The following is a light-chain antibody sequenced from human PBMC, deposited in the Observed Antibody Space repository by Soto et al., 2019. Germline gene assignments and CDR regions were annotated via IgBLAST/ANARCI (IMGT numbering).Light chain of an antibody. CDR2: FDD. CDR3: AAWDDSLDGVV. CDR1: TSNIGNNA. J-gene: IGLJ2*01. Sequence: QSVLTQPPSVSEAPRQRVTISCSGSTSNIGNNAVSWYQQFPGEAPTLIIYFDDLLPSGVSDRFSGSKSGTSASLAISGLQSEDEADYYCAAWDDSLDGVVFGGGTKLTVL. V-gene: IGLV1-36*01.